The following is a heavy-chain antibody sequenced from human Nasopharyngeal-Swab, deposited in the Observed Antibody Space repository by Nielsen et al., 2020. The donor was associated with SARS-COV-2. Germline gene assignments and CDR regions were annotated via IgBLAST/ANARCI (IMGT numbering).Heavy chain of an antibody. V-gene: IGHV3-23*01. CDR2: ISGSGGST. CDR3: AKDTDKGIAAAYNFDY. D-gene: IGHD6-13*01. J-gene: IGHJ4*02. Sequence: GESLKISCAASGFTFSSYAMSWVRQAPGKGLEWVSAISGSGGSTYYADSVKGRFTISRDNSKNTLYLQMNSLRAEDTAVYYCAKDTDKGIAAAYNFDYWGQGTLVTVSS. CDR1: GFTFSSYA.